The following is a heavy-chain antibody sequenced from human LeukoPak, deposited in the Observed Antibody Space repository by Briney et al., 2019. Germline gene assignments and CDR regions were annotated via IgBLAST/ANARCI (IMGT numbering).Heavy chain of an antibody. J-gene: IGHJ4*02. CDR2: IYYSGST. V-gene: IGHV4-31*03. D-gene: IGHD2-15*01. Sequence: SETLSLTCTVSRGTNSSDRYYWNWIRQHPGKGLEWIRYIYYSGSTYYNPSLKSRVTISVDTSKNQFSLKLSSVTAADTAVYYCARVADCSGGSCSFDYWGQGTLVTVSS. CDR1: RGTNSSDRYY. CDR3: ARVADCSGGSCSFDY.